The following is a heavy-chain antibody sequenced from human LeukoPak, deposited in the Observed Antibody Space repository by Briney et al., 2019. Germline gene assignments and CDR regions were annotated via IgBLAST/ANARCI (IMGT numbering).Heavy chain of an antibody. CDR3: AKFDSYYDFWSGPIDY. J-gene: IGHJ4*02. Sequence: PGGSLRLSCAASGFTFSSYAMSWVRQAPGKGLEWVSAISGSGGSTYYADSVKGRFTISRDNSKNTLYLQMNSLRAEDTAVYYCAKFDSYYDFWSGPIDYWGQGTLVTVSS. CDR1: GFTFSSYA. CDR2: ISGSGGST. D-gene: IGHD3-3*01. V-gene: IGHV3-23*01.